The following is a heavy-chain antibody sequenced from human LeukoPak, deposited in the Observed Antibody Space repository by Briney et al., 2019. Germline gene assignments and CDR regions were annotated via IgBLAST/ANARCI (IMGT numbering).Heavy chain of an antibody. Sequence: GGSLRLSCAASGFTFRSYWMSWVRQAPGKGLEWVANIKQDGSEKYYVDSVKGRFTISRDNAENSLHLQMNSLRAEDTAVYYCARERGWPLHYFDYWGQGTLVTVSS. V-gene: IGHV3-7*04. D-gene: IGHD5-24*01. CDR3: ARERGWPLHYFDY. CDR2: IKQDGSEK. CDR1: GFTFRSYW. J-gene: IGHJ4*02.